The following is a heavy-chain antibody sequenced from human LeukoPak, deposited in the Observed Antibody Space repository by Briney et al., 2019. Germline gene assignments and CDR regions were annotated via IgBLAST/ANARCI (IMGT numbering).Heavy chain of an antibody. D-gene: IGHD5-18*01. J-gene: IGHJ4*02. Sequence: SETLSLTCTVSGGSTSSGGYFWNWIRQLPGKGLEWIGYIYSSGSTYNPSLKSRVIISLDTSKNQFSLKLNSVTAADTAVYYCARGGKKTAMVTSWGQGTLVTVPS. CDR2: IYSSGST. CDR1: GGSTSSGGYF. V-gene: IGHV4-31*03. CDR3: ARGGKKTAMVTS.